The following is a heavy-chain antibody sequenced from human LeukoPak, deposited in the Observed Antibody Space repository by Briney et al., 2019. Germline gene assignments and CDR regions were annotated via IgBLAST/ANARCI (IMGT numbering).Heavy chain of an antibody. J-gene: IGHJ4*02. CDR2: ISTDGSQT. CDR3: VRSLRSADF. CDR1: GLTFSSSW. V-gene: IGHV3-74*01. Sequence: GGSLRLSCAVSGLTFSSSWMHWVRQPPGKGLMWVSQISTDGSQTFYADSVKGRFTISRDNAQNTLFLQMDSLRPEDTAVYYCVRSLRSADFWGQGTLVTVSS.